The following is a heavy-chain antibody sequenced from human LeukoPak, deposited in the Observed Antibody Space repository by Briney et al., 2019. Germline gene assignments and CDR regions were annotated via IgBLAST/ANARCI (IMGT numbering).Heavy chain of an antibody. V-gene: IGHV3-48*03. Sequence: AGGSLRLSCVASGFIFSSYEMNWVRQTPGKGLEWLAHISSSGNSIYYADSVKGRFTISRDNSKNTLYLQMNSLRAEDAAIYYCAKGRTGFSYGYGIDYWGQGTLVTVSS. CDR3: AKGRTGFSYGYGIDY. CDR1: GFIFSSYE. CDR2: ISSSGNSI. D-gene: IGHD5-18*01. J-gene: IGHJ4*02.